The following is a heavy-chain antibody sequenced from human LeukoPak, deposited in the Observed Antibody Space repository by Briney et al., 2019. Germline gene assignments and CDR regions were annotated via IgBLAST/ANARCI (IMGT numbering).Heavy chain of an antibody. V-gene: IGHV4-39*07. Sequence: SETLSLTCTVSGGSISSSSYYWGWIRQPPGKGLEWIGSIYYSGSTYYNPSLKSRVTISVDTSKNQFSLKLSSVTAADTAVYYCARDGEYDFWSGSRHYNWFDPWGQGTLVTVSS. CDR2: IYYSGST. J-gene: IGHJ5*02. D-gene: IGHD3-3*01. CDR3: ARDGEYDFWSGSRHYNWFDP. CDR1: GGSISSSSYY.